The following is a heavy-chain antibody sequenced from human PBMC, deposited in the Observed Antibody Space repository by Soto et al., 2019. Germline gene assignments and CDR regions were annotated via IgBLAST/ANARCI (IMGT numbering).Heavy chain of an antibody. V-gene: IGHV1-69*12. D-gene: IGHD3-9*01. J-gene: IGHJ4*02. CDR3: AGGGTYYDILTGCYPHSHSCDC. Sequence: QVQLVQSGAEVKKPGSSVKVSCKASGGTFSSYAISWVRQAPGQGLEWMGGIIPIFGTANYAQKFQGRVTITADDSTLSVHEELSSLTSEDTSLFYCAGGGTYYDILTGCYPHSHSCDCWGQGNLVTVSS. CDR1: GGTFSSYA. CDR2: IIPIFGTA.